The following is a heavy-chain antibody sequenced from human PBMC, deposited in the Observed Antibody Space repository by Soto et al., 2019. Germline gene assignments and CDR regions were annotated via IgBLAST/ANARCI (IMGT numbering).Heavy chain of an antibody. CDR3: ARPKAYGSRTRDWFDP. CDR1: GGSISSSSYY. CDR2: IYYSGST. V-gene: IGHV4-39*01. Sequence: SETLSLTCTVSGGSISSSSYYWGWIRQPPGKGLEWIGSIYYSGSTYYNTSLKSRVTISVDTSKNQFYLKLSSVTAADTAVYYCARPKAYGSRTRDWFDPWGQGTLVTVS. J-gene: IGHJ5*02. D-gene: IGHD3-10*01.